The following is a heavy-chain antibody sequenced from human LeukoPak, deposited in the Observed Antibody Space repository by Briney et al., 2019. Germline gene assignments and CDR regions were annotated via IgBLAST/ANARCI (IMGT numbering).Heavy chain of an antibody. V-gene: IGHV4-39*01. D-gene: IGHD4-17*01. CDR3: ARFSTVTTSY. CDR2: IYYSGRT. Sequence: SETLSLTCSVSGGSISSSSYYWGWIRQPPGKGLEWIGSIYYSGRTYYNPSLKSRVTISVDTSKNQPSLKLSSVTAADTAVYYCARFSTVTTSYWGQGTLVTVSS. CDR1: GGSISSSSYY. J-gene: IGHJ4*02.